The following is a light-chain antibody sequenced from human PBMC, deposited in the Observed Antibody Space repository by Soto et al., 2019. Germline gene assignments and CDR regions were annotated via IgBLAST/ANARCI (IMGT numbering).Light chain of an antibody. J-gene: IGKJ3*01. CDR1: QGISSY. CDR2: AAS. V-gene: IGKV1-9*01. CDR3: QQLDTYPRT. Sequence: IQFTQSPSSLSASVGDRVTITCRASQGISSYLAWYQQKPGKAPKLLIYAASTLQSGVPSRFSGSGSGTDFTLTISSMQPEAFANYYCQQLDTYPRTFGPGTKVDIK.